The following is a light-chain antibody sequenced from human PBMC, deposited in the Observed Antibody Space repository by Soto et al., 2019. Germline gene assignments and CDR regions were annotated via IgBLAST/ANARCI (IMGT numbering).Light chain of an antibody. CDR2: AAS. V-gene: IGKV1-6*01. CDR1: QVINNE. J-gene: IGKJ1*01. Sequence: ALQMTQSPSSLYASVGDRVTMTVRASQVINNELAWYQQKPGQAPKLLIYAASNLHSGVPSRFSGSGSGPDFALTISSLQPEDFATYFCLHDYNYPRTFGQGTNVE. CDR3: LHDYNYPRT.